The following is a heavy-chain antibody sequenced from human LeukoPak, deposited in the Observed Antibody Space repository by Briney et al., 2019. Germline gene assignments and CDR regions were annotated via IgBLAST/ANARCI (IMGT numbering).Heavy chain of an antibody. CDR1: GFTFSRYA. D-gene: IGHD2-15*01. J-gene: IGHJ4*02. Sequence: GRTLRLSCAPSGFTFSRYAMSWGPGAPGKGQESGSDISGSGGTTYYTDPAKGRFTISRANPKNTLYLQMNRLRAEDTAVYYCAKDGGWDIVVVVVAFNWGPGDLVTVSS. V-gene: IGHV3-23*01. CDR2: ISGSGGTT. CDR3: AKDGGWDIVVVVVAFN.